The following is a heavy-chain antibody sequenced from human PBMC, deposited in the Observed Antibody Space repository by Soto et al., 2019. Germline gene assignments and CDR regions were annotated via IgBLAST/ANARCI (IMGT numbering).Heavy chain of an antibody. CDR1: GGSISSYY. V-gene: IGHV4-59*01. Sequence: PSETLSLTCTVSGGSISSYYWSWIRQPPGKGLEWIGYIYYSGSTNYNPSLKSRVTISVDTSKNQFSLKLSSVTVADTAVYYCARDRTEFDYWGQGTLVTVSS. J-gene: IGHJ4*02. CDR3: ARDRTEFDY. CDR2: IYYSGST. D-gene: IGHD4-17*01.